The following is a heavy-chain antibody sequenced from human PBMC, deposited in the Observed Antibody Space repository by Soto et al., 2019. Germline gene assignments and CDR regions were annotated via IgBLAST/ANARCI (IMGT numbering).Heavy chain of an antibody. D-gene: IGHD6-25*01. J-gene: IGHJ4*02. Sequence: XSVKLSCKASGYTFITYDINWVRQATGQGLEWMGWMNPSNGNAGYAQNFQGRVTMTRNTSISTAYMELSSLRSDDTAVYFCARRKERSGPNYFDYWGQGSLVTVSS. CDR3: ARRKERSGPNYFDY. CDR2: MNPSNGNA. CDR1: GYTFITYD. V-gene: IGHV1-8*01.